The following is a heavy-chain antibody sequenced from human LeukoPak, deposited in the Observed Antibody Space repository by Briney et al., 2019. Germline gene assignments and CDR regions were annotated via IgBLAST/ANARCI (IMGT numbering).Heavy chain of an antibody. V-gene: IGHV1-18*01. D-gene: IGHD1-1*01. CDR1: GYTFTSYG. Sequence: ASVKVSCKASGYTFTSYGISWVRQAPGQGLERMGWISAYNGNTNYAQKLQGRVTMTTDTSTSTAYMELGSLRSDDTAVYYCASSENWNAYFDYWGQGTLVTVSS. J-gene: IGHJ4*02. CDR3: ASSENWNAYFDY. CDR2: ISAYNGNT.